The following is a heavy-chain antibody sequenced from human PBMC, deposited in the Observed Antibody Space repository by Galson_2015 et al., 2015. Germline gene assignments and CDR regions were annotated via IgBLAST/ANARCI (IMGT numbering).Heavy chain of an antibody. D-gene: IGHD3-9*01. CDR2: ISYDGSGK. J-gene: IGHJ6*02. V-gene: IGHV3-33*01. Sequence: SLRLSCAASRFTFNNYGFHWVRQAPGRGLEWVAFISYDGSGKSYGDSVRGRFTISRDNSKNTLFLQMNSLRAEDTAVYFCAGQDYDVLAAYSNGLDVWGQATTVTVSS. CDR3: AGQDYDVLAAYSNGLDV. CDR1: RFTFNNYG.